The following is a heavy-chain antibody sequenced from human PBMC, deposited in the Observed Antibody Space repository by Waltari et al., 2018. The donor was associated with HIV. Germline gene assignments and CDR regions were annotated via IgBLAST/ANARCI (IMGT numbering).Heavy chain of an antibody. CDR2: IYYSGST. D-gene: IGHD6-13*01. J-gene: IGHJ4*02. V-gene: IGHV4-31*03. CDR3: ARGGIAALLDY. CDR1: GGSISSGGYY. Sequence: QVQLQESGPGLVKPSQTLSLTCTVSGGSISSGGYYWSWIRQHPGKGLEWIGYIYYSGSTYYSPSLKSRVTISVDTSKTQFALKLSSVTAADTAVYYCARGGIAALLDYWGQGTLVTVSS.